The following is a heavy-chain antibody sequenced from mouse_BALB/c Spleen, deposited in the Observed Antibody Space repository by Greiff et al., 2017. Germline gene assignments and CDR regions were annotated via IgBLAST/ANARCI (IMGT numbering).Heavy chain of an antibody. CDR1: GYTFTSYV. CDR2: INPYNDGT. Sequence: EVKVVESGPELVKPGASVKMSCKASGYTFTSYVMHWVKQKPGQGLEWIGYINPYNDGTKYNEKFKGKATLTSDKSSSTAYMELSSLTSEDSAVYYCASWDFDYWGQGTTLTVSS. D-gene: IGHD4-1*01. CDR3: ASWDFDY. V-gene: IGHV1-14*01. J-gene: IGHJ2*01.